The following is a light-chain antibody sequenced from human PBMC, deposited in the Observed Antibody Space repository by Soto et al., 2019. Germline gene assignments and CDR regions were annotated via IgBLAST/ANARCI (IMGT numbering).Light chain of an antibody. Sequence: QAVVTQEPSLTVPPGGTVTLTCGSSTGAVTNGHYPYWFQQKPGQAPRTLIYDTTNRHSWTPARFSGSLLGGKAALTLSGAQHEDEDEYYCLLSYNGPYVFGTGTKVTVL. CDR2: DTT. J-gene: IGLJ1*01. CDR1: TGAVTNGHY. V-gene: IGLV7-46*01. CDR3: LLSYNGPYV.